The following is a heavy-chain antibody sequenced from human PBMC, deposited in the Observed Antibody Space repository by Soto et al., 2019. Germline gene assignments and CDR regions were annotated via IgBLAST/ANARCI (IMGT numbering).Heavy chain of an antibody. CDR3: ARGGDGYDLGAVY. CDR2: IYPGDSDT. V-gene: IGHV5-51*01. Sequence: GDSLKISWEGCGDGFTSYWLGWVRQMPGKGLEWMGIIYPGDSDTRYSPSFQGQVTISADKSISTAYLQWSSLKASDTAVYYCARGGDGYDLGAVYWGQRTPVTVSS. J-gene: IGHJ4*02. D-gene: IGHD5-12*01. CDR1: GDGFTSYW.